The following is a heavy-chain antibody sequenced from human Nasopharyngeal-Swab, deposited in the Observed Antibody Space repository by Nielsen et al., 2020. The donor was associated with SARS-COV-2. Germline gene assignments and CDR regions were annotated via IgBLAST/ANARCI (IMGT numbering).Heavy chain of an antibody. J-gene: IGHJ4*02. V-gene: IGHV3-30*18. D-gene: IGHD3-22*01. CDR3: AKETDSSFDY. Sequence: GGSLRLSCAASGFTFSSYGMHWVRQAPGKGLERVAVISYDGSNKYYADSVKGRFTISRDNSKNTLYLQMNSLRAEDTAVYYCAKETDSSFDYWGQGTLVTVSS. CDR2: ISYDGSNK. CDR1: GFTFSSYG.